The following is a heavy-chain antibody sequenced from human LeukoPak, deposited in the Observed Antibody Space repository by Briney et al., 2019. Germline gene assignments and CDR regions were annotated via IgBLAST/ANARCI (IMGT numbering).Heavy chain of an antibody. Sequence: GGSLRLSCTAPGFTFSGYSMNWVRQAPGKGLEWVASISSTSSYIYYADSMKGRFTISRDNSKNTLYLQMNSLRAEDTAVYYCAKDAEADYYGSGSYPNPRDWGQGTLVTVSS. J-gene: IGHJ4*02. D-gene: IGHD3-10*01. CDR3: AKDAEADYYGSGSYPNPRD. CDR1: GFTFSGYS. V-gene: IGHV3-21*01. CDR2: ISSTSSYI.